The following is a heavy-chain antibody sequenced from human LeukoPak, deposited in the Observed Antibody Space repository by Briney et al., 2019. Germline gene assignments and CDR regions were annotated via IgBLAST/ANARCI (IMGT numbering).Heavy chain of an antibody. CDR2: ISYDGSNI. CDR3: ARDRAAVPWGYFDY. D-gene: IGHD6-13*01. Sequence: GGSLRLSCEASGFTFSHYAMHWVRQSPGKGLEWVALISYDGSNIQYADSVKGRFTISRDNSKNTLYLQMNTLRTEDTALYYCARDRAAVPWGYFDYWGQGTLVTVSS. CDR1: GFTFSHYA. J-gene: IGHJ4*02. V-gene: IGHV3-30-3*01.